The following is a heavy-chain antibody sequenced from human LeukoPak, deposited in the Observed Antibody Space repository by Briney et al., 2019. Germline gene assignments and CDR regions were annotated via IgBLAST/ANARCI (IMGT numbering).Heavy chain of an antibody. CDR3: ARDAFASGSYNPFDN. D-gene: IGHD3-10*01. J-gene: IGHJ4*02. V-gene: IGHV3-7*01. CDR2: INQGGSEK. CDR1: GFTFSNYW. Sequence: PGGSLRLSCAASGFTFSNYWMGWVRQAPGKGLEWVANINQGGSEKFYVDSVKGRFTISRDNAKNSLYLQMNSLRAEDTAVYYCARDAFASGSYNPFDNWGQGTLVTVSS.